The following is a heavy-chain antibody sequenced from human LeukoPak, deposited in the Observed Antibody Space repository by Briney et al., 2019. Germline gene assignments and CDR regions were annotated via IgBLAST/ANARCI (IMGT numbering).Heavy chain of an antibody. CDR3: ARRLTQYDCFDP. CDR1: GDSVSSNSVT. J-gene: IGHJ5*02. CDR2: TYYRSTWYN. D-gene: IGHD2-2*01. V-gene: IGHV6-1*01. Sequence: SQTLSLTCANSGDSVSSNSVTWNWIRQSPSRGLEWLGRTYYRSTWYNDYAVSVRGRITVNPDTSKNQFSLHLNSVTPEDTAVYYCARRLTQYDCFDPWGQGILVTVSS.